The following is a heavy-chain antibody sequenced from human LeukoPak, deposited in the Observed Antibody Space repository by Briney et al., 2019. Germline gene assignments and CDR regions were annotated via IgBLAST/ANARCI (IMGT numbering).Heavy chain of an antibody. V-gene: IGHV3-48*01. J-gene: IGHJ2*01. CDR3: ARDLNYDILTGYYKRGYWYFDL. CDR2: ISTSSTTM. CDR1: GFTFSSYS. Sequence: PGGSLRLSCAASGFTFSSYSLNWVRQAPGKGLEWVSYISTSSTTMYYADSVQGRFTISRDNAKNSLLLQMNSLRAEDTAVYYCARDLNYDILTGYYKRGYWYFDLWGRGTLVTVSS. D-gene: IGHD3-9*01.